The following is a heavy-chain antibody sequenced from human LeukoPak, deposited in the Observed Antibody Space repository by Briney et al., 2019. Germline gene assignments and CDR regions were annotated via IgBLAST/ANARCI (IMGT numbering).Heavy chain of an antibody. CDR2: ISSSGSTI. CDR1: GFTFSSYE. Sequence: GGSLRLSCAASGFTFSSYEMNWARQAPGEGLEWVSYISSSGSTIYYADSVKGRFTISRDNAKNSLYLQMNSLRAEDTAVYYCARETVAGTSYFDYWGQGTLVTVSS. V-gene: IGHV3-48*03. J-gene: IGHJ4*02. CDR3: ARETVAGTSYFDY. D-gene: IGHD6-19*01.